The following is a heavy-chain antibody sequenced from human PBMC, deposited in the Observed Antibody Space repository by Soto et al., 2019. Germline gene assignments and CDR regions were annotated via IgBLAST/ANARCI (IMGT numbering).Heavy chain of an antibody. D-gene: IGHD2-8*02. J-gene: IGHJ3*02. V-gene: IGHV3-23*01. CDR2: ILVDGRT. CDR1: GFICSSYD. Sequence: SLRLSCAASGFICSSYDMSWVRQAPGKGLEWVSTILVDGRTFYVDSVKGRFTISRDSSQNTVYLQMNSLTAGDTALYYCAKATATGGGAFDICGQGTMVTVSS. CDR3: AKATATGGGAFDI.